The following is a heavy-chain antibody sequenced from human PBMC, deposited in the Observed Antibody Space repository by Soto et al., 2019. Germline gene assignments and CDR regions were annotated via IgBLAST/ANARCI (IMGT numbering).Heavy chain of an antibody. CDR3: AREAYGSGYDY. D-gene: IGHD3-10*01. CDR1: GGSFSGYY. Sequence: QVQLQQWGAGLLKPSETLSLTCAVYGGSFSGYYWSWIRQPPGKGLEWIGEINHSGSTNYNPSLKSRVTISVDTSKNQFSLKLSSVTAADTAVYYCAREAYGSGYDYWGQGTLVTVCS. J-gene: IGHJ4*02. CDR2: INHSGST. V-gene: IGHV4-34*01.